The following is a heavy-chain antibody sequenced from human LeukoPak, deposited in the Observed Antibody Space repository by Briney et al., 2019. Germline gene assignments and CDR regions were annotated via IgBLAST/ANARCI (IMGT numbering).Heavy chain of an antibody. CDR2: TYYRSQWNH. J-gene: IGHJ4*02. CDR3: AREGSSSGDFDY. V-gene: IGHV6-1*01. CDR1: GDSVSANSAT. D-gene: IGHD6-19*01. Sequence: SQTLSLTCAISGDSVSANSATWNWLRQSPSRGLEWLGRTYYRSQWNHDFAISVKSRITITPDTSRNQFSLQLNSVTPDDTAMFYCAREGSSSGDFDYWGQGILVTVSS.